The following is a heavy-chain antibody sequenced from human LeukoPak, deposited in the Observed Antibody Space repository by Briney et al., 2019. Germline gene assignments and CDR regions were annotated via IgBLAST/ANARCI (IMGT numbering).Heavy chain of an antibody. CDR2: ISGSGGST. Sequence: GGSLRLSCAASGFTFSSYAMSWVRQAPGKGLEWVSAISGSGGSTYYADSVKGRFTISRDNSKNTLYLQMNSLRAEDTAVYYCARDSLDIVVVPAAPEGTDYYYYYGMDVWGKGTTVTVSS. D-gene: IGHD2-2*01. J-gene: IGHJ6*04. V-gene: IGHV3-23*01. CDR3: ARDSLDIVVVPAAPEGTDYYYYYGMDV. CDR1: GFTFSSYA.